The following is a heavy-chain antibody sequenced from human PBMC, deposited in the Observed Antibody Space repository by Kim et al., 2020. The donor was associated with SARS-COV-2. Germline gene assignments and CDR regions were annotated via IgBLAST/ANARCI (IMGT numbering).Heavy chain of an antibody. CDR1: GFTFDDYA. J-gene: IGHJ6*02. CDR2: ISWNSGSI. Sequence: GGSLRLSCAASGFTFDDYAMHWVRQAPGKGLEWVSGISWNSGSIGYADSVKGRFTISRDNAKNSLYLQMNSLRAEDTALYYCAKDSGPGQLLWFGELSSRGMDVWGQGTTVTVSS. V-gene: IGHV3-9*01. D-gene: IGHD3-10*01. CDR3: AKDSGPGQLLWFGELSSRGMDV.